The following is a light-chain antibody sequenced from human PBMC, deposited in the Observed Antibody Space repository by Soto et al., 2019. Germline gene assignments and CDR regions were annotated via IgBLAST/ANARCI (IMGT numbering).Light chain of an antibody. CDR3: QQSHSSSWT. CDR1: QSISNS. V-gene: IGKV1-39*01. Sequence: DIQLTQSPSSLSASVGDRVTITCRASQSISNSLNWYQQKPRKAPNLLIYGTSDLQSGVPSRFSGSGSGTEFTLTISSLQRDDFATYYCQQSHSSSWTFGQGTKVEIK. J-gene: IGKJ1*01. CDR2: GTS.